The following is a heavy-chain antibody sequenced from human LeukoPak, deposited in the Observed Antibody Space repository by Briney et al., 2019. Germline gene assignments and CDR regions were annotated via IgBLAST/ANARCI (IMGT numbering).Heavy chain of an antibody. CDR2: IYTSATT. CDR1: GASISSYY. D-gene: IGHD2-15*01. V-gene: IGHV4-4*07. Sequence: SETLSLTCTVSGASISSYYWSWIRQPAGKGLEWIGRIYTSATTNYNPSLKSRVTMSVDTSKNQFSLSLRSVTAADTAVYYCVIGVGWQPDYWGQGALVTVSS. J-gene: IGHJ4*02. CDR3: VIGVGWQPDY.